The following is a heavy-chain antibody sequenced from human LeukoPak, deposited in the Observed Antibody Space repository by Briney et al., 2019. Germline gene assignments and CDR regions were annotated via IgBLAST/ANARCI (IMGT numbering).Heavy chain of an antibody. Sequence: GESLKISCKGSGYSFTSYWIGWVRQMPGKGLEWMGIIYPGDSDTRYSPSFQGQVTISADKSISTAYLQWSSLKASDTAMYYCARHGRVGATGEGDAFDIWGQGTMVTVSS. CDR1: GYSFTSYW. CDR2: IYPGDSDT. V-gene: IGHV5-51*01. J-gene: IGHJ3*02. D-gene: IGHD1-26*01. CDR3: ARHGRVGATGEGDAFDI.